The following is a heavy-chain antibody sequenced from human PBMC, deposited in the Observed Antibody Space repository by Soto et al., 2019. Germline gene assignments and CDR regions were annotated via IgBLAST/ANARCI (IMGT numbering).Heavy chain of an antibody. D-gene: IGHD3-10*01. CDR1: GGSFSGYY. CDR3: ARSSGGMDV. V-gene: IGHV4-34*01. J-gene: IGHJ6*02. CDR2: INHSERT. Sequence: LQWGAGLLKSSETLSLTCAVYGGSFSGYYWSWIRQPPGKGLEWIGEINHSERTNYNPSLRSRVTISEDASKNQFSLKVTSVTAADTAVYYCARSSGGMDVWGQGTTVTVSS.